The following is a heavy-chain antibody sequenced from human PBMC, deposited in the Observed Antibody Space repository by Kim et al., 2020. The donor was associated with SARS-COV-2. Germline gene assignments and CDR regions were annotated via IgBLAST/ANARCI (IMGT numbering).Heavy chain of an antibody. D-gene: IGHD3-10*01. V-gene: IGHV3-30*01. J-gene: IGHJ4*02. Sequence: PGNGQFTISRDTSKNTLYLQMNSLGAEDTAVYYCAGPHGTGSYYNPFDYWGQGTLVTVSS. CDR3: AGPHGTGSYYNPFDY.